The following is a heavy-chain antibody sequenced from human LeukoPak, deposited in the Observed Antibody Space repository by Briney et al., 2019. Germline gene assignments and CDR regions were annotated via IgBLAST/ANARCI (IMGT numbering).Heavy chain of an antibody. CDR2: IDPDGSHQ. J-gene: IGHJ4*02. D-gene: IGHD2-15*01. CDR1: GFTFGSYW. CDR3: ARDGGRREDY. Sequence: GGSLRLSCVASGFTFGSYWATWVRQAPGKGLEWVANIDPDGSHQYYVDSVKGRFTISKDNAKNSLYLQMNSLRAEDTAVYYCARDGGRREDYWGQGALVTVSS. V-gene: IGHV3-7*01.